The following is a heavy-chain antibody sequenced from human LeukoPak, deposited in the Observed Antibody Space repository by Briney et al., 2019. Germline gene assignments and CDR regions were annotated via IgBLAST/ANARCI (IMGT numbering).Heavy chain of an antibody. CDR3: ARGTMMVGP. V-gene: IGHV4-59*01. Sequence: AETLSLTCAVYGGSFSSYYWSWIRQPPGKGLEWIGYIYYTGSTSYNPSLKSRVTISVDTSKNQFSLKLRSVNAADTAGYYCARGTMMVGPWGQGTLVTVSS. CDR2: IYYTGST. D-gene: IGHD3-22*01. CDR1: GGSFSSYY. J-gene: IGHJ5*02.